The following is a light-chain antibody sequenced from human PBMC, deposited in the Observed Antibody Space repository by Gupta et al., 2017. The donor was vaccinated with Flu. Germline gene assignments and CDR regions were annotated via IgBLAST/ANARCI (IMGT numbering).Light chain of an antibody. Sequence: QSVLTQPPSVSAAPGQKVPISCSGSSSNIGNKYVSWYQHLPGTAPKLLIYEDNKRPSGIPDRFSGSKSGTSATLDISGLQTGDEADYYCGAWDNSLSAGAFGGGTKLTVL. CDR3: GAWDNSLSAGA. CDR1: SSNIGNKY. J-gene: IGLJ3*02. V-gene: IGLV1-51*02. CDR2: EDN.